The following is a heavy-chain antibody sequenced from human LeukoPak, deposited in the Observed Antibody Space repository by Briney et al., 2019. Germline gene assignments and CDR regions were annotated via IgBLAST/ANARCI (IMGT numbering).Heavy chain of an antibody. CDR1: GFTFSAYA. CDR2: ISYTGDDT. J-gene: IGHJ4*02. V-gene: IGHV3-23*01. D-gene: IGHD3-22*01. Sequence: GGSLRLSCEASGFTFSAYAMNWVRQAPGKGLEWVSVISYTGDDTHYADSVKGRFTISRDNSKNTLYLQMNSLRAEDTAVYYCAKVWDTYYYDSSGSFDYWGQGTLVTVSS. CDR3: AKVWDTYYYDSSGSFDY.